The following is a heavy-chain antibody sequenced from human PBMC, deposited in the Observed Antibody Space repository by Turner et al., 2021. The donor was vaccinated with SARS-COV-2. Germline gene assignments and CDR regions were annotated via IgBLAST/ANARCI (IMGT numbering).Heavy chain of an antibody. CDR2: ISASVSPI. CDR3: ARDYRWQLRGGAFDY. J-gene: IGHJ4*02. V-gene: IGHV3-48*03. CDR1: GFTFSTYE. D-gene: IGHD2-8*02. Sequence: EVQLVESGGGLVQPGGSLRLSCAASGFTFSTYELNWVRQAPGKGLEGVSFISASVSPIYYADSVKGRFTISRDNAKNSLYLQMNSLRADDTALYYCARDYRWQLRGGAFDYWGQGTLVTVS.